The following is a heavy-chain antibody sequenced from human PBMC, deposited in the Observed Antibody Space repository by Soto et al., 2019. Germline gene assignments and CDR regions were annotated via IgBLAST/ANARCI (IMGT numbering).Heavy chain of an antibody. V-gene: IGHV3-23*01. Sequence: EAQLLESGGGLVRPGGSLRLSGAASGITLSDSAMTWVRQAPGKGLEWISSLTGDAKTTYYADSVKGRFTVSRDISKNTFYLQMDSLRAEDTAMYFCARITRSWGQGTLVTVSS. D-gene: IGHD3-3*01. J-gene: IGHJ5*02. CDR3: ARITRS. CDR1: GITLSDSA. CDR2: LTGDAKTT.